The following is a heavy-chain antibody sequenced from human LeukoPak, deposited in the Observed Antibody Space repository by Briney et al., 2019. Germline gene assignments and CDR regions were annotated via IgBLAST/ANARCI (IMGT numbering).Heavy chain of an antibody. V-gene: IGHV3-30*04. J-gene: IGHJ4*02. CDR1: RFTLSSYA. CDR3: AREPHSSCFDY. Sequence: GGSLRLSCAASRFTLSSYAMHWVRQAPGKGLEWVAVISYDGSNKYYADSVKGRFTISRDNSKNTLYLQMNSLRAEDTAVYYCAREPHSSCFDYWGQGTLVTVSS. CDR2: ISYDGSNK. D-gene: IGHD6-6*01.